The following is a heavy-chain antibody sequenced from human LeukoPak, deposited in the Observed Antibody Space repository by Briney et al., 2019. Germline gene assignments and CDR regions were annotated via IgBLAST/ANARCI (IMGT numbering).Heavy chain of an antibody. J-gene: IGHJ6*02. V-gene: IGHV3-30-3*01. D-gene: IGHD2-15*01. CDR2: ISYDGSNK. CDR1: GFTFSSYA. Sequence: GGSLRLSCAASGFTFSSYAMHWVRQAPGKGLEWVAVISYDGSNKYYADSVKGRFTISRDNSKNTLYLQMNSLRAEDTAVYYCARDQSSGGSRRGYYGMDVWGQGTTVTVSS. CDR3: ARDQSSGGSRRGYYGMDV.